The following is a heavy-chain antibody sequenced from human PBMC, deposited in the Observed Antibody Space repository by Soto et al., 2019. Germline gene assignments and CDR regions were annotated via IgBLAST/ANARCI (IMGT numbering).Heavy chain of an antibody. V-gene: IGHV3-23*01. CDR1: GFTFSSYA. D-gene: IGHD6-19*01. Sequence: GGSLRLSCAASGFTFSSYAMSWVRQAPGKGLEWVSAISGSGGSTYYADSVKGRFTISRDNSKNTLYLQMNSLRAEDTAVYYCAKALERSSGWYRVEYFQHWGQGTLVTVSS. J-gene: IGHJ1*01. CDR2: ISGSGGST. CDR3: AKALERSSGWYRVEYFQH.